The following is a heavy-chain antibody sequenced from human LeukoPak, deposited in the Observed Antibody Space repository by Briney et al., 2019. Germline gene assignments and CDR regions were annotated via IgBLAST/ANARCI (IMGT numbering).Heavy chain of an antibody. D-gene: IGHD6-6*01. CDR1: GFTFTDYW. CDR3: ARGDESMATGFNY. Sequence: PGESLKISCQTSGFTFTDYWIGWVRQMPGKGVEWMGIIYPGDSDTKYNPSFRGQVTMSADKSTNTAYLQWGSLKASDTAMYFCARGDESMATGFNYWGQGTLVTVSS. V-gene: IGHV5-51*01. CDR2: IYPGDSDT. J-gene: IGHJ4*02.